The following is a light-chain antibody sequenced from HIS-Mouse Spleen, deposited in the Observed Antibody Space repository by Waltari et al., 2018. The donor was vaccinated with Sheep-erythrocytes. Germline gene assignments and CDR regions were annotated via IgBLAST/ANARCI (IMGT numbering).Light chain of an antibody. V-gene: IGLV2-23*01. Sequence: QSALTQPASVSGSPGQSITISCTGTSSDVGSYNLVSWYQQHPGKAPKLMIYEGSKRPSGVSNRFSGSKSGNTASLTISDYYCCSYAGSSTPWVFGGGTKLTVL. J-gene: IGLJ3*02. CDR1: SSDVGSYNL. CDR3: CSYAGSSTPWV. CDR2: EGS.